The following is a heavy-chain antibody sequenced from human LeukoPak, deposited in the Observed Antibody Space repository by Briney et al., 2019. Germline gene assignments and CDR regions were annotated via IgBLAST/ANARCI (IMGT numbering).Heavy chain of an antibody. CDR1: GYTVTGYY. CDR3: ARAAGGYCSSTSCLDY. J-gene: IGHJ4*02. CDR2: INLNSGDT. D-gene: IGHD2-2*01. V-gene: IGHV1-2*02. Sequence: ASVTVSCKASGYTVTGYYIQWVRQAPGQGLEWMEWINLNSGDTNYAQTFQGRVPMRRDTSISTAYMELSRLRSDDTAVYYCARAAGGYCSSTSCLDYWGQGTLVTVSS.